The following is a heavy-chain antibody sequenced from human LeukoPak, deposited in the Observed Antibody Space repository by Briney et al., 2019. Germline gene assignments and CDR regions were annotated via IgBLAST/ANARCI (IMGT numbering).Heavy chain of an antibody. D-gene: IGHD1-26*01. Sequence: GSSVKVSCKASGGTFSSYAISWVRQAPGQGLEWMGRIIPIFGTANYAQKFQGRVTITTDESTSTAYMELSSLRSEDTAVYYCAREWERLNGGLYYWGQGTLVTVSS. CDR1: GGTFSSYA. V-gene: IGHV1-69*05. CDR2: IIPIFGTA. J-gene: IGHJ4*02. CDR3: AREWERLNGGLYY.